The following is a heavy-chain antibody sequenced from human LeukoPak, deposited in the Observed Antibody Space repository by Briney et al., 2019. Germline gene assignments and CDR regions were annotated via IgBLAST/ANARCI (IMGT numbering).Heavy chain of an antibody. D-gene: IGHD4-4*01. CDR3: ARDYSNYYFDY. CDR2: INHSGGT. Sequence: PSETLSLTCAVYGGSFSGYYWSWIRQPPGKGLEWIGEINHSGGTNYNPSLKSRVTISVDTSKNQFSLKLSSVTAADTAVYYCARDYSNYYFDYWGQGTLVTVSS. V-gene: IGHV4-34*01. CDR1: GGSFSGYY. J-gene: IGHJ4*02.